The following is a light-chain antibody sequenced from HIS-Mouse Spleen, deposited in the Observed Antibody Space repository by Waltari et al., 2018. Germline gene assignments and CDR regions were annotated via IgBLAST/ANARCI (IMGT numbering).Light chain of an antibody. J-gene: IGKJ4*01. CDR2: AAS. V-gene: IGKV1-27*01. Sequence: IQITQSPSSLSASVGDRVTITCRASQGISNYLAWYQQKPGKVPKLLIYAASTLQSGVPSRFSGSGSGTDFTLTISRLQPEDVATYYCQKYNSAPRLTFGGGTKVEIK. CDR1: QGISNY. CDR3: QKYNSAPRLT.